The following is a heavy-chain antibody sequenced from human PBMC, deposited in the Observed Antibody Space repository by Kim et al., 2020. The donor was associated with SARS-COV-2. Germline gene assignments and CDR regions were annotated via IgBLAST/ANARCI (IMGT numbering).Heavy chain of an antibody. D-gene: IGHD6-6*01. CDR3: ARGEYSSSSGLYYYYYMDV. J-gene: IGHJ6*03. Sequence: SETLSLTCTVSGGSISSYYWSWIRQPPGKGLEWIGYIYYSGSTNYNPSLKSRVTISVDTSKNQFSLKLSSVTAADTAVYYCARGEYSSSSGLYYYYYMDVWGKGTTVTVSS. V-gene: IGHV4-59*01. CDR1: GGSISSYY. CDR2: IYYSGST.